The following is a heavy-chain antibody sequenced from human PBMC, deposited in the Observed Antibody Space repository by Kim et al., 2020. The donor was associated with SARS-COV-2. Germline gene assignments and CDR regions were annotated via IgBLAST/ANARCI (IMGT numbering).Heavy chain of an antibody. Sequence: SETLYLTCIVSGGSISSSSYYWGWIRQPPGKGLEWIGSIYYTGSTYYNPSLKSRVTISVDTSNNQFSLRLSSVTAADTALYYCAKHIVGAAPAFYYGIDVWGQGTTVTVS. CDR1: GGSISSSSYY. V-gene: IGHV4-39*07. D-gene: IGHD6-19*01. CDR2: IYYTGST. CDR3: AKHIVGAAPAFYYGIDV. J-gene: IGHJ6*02.